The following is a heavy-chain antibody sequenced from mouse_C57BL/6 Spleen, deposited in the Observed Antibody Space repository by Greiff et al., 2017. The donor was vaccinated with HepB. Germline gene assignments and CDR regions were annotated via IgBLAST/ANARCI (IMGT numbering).Heavy chain of an antibody. V-gene: IGHV1-53*01. Sequence: QVQLQQPGTELVKPGASVKLSCKASGYTFTSYWMHWVKQRPGQGLEWIGNINPSNGGTNYNEKFKSKATLTVEKSSSTAYMQLSSLTSEDSAVYYCARHGVRIDYYGSSYWYFDVWGTGTTVTVSS. J-gene: IGHJ1*03. CDR1: GYTFTSYW. CDR2: INPSNGGT. D-gene: IGHD1-1*01. CDR3: ARHGVRIDYYGSSYWYFDV.